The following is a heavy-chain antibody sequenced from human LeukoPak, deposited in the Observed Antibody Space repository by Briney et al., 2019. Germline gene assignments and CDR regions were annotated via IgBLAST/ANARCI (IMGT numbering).Heavy chain of an antibody. V-gene: IGHV1-46*01. CDR3: ARGGTSFDY. Sequence: ASVKVSCKASGYTFTSYYMHWVRQAPGQGLEWMGLINPSGGTTRYAQKFQGRVTMTRDMSTSTVYMELSSLRSEDTAVYYCARGGTSFDYWGQGTLVTVSS. J-gene: IGHJ4*02. CDR1: GYTFTSYY. CDR2: INPSGGTT. D-gene: IGHD3-16*01.